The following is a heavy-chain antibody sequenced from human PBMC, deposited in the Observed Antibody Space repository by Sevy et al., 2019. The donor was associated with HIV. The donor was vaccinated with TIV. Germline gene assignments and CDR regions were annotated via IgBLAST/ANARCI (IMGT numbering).Heavy chain of an antibody. J-gene: IGHJ3*02. D-gene: IGHD2-2*01. CDR2: IIPIFGTA. Sequence: ASVKVSCKASGGTFSSYAISWVRQAPGQGLEWMGGIIPIFGTANYAQTFQGRVTITADESTSTAYMELSCLRSEDTAVYYCASTLGYCISTSCPGPFDIWGQGTMVTVSS. CDR1: GGTFSSYA. V-gene: IGHV1-69*13. CDR3: ASTLGYCISTSCPGPFDI.